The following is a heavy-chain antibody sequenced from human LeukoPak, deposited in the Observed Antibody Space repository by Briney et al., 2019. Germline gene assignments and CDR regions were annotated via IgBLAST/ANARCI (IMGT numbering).Heavy chain of an antibody. J-gene: IGHJ5*02. V-gene: IGHV1-69*10. CDR1: GGTFSSYA. CDR2: IIPIFGIA. CDR3: ARQEDCSGGSCYSFIWFDP. Sequence: SVKVSCKASGGTFSSYAISWVRQAPGQGVEWRGGIIPIFGIANYAQKFQGRVTITADKSTSTAYMELSSLRSEDTAVYYCARQEDCSGGSCYSFIWFDPWGQGTLVTVSS. D-gene: IGHD2-15*01.